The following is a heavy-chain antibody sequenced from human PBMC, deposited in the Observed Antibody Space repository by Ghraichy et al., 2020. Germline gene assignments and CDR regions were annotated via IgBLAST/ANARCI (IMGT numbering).Heavy chain of an antibody. CDR3: ARDLRPPYCSGGSCYNFLAFDI. J-gene: IGHJ3*02. D-gene: IGHD2-15*01. CDR1: GGTFSSYA. Sequence: SVKVSCKASGGTFSSYAISWVRQAPGQGLEWMGGIIPIFGTANYAQKFQGRVTITADESTSTAYMELSSLRSEDTAVYYCARDLRPPYCSGGSCYNFLAFDIWGQGTMVTVSS. CDR2: IIPIFGTA. V-gene: IGHV1-69*13.